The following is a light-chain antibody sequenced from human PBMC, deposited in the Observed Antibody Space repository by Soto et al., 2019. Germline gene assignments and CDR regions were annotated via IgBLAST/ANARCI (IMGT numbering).Light chain of an antibody. CDR1: QSVLYSSNNKNY. CDR2: WAS. CDR3: QQYESTPPT. Sequence: DIVMTQSPDSLAVSLGERATINCKSSQSVLYSSNNKNYLDWYQQRPGQPPKLLIYWASTPESGVPDRFSGSGSGTDFTLTITSLQAEDVAVYYCQQYESTPPTFGQGTKLEIK. V-gene: IGKV4-1*01. J-gene: IGKJ2*01.